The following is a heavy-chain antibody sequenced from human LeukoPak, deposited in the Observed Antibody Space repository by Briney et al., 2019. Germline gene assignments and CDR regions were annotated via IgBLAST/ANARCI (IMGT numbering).Heavy chain of an antibody. CDR1: GGSISSYY. D-gene: IGHD5-24*01. V-gene: IGHV4-59*12. J-gene: IGHJ4*02. CDR2: IYYSGST. Sequence: SETLSLTCTVSGGSISSYYWSWIRQPPGKGLEWIGYIYYSGSTNYNPSLKSRVTISVDTSKNQFSLKLSSVTAADTAVYYCARELRRDGRRFDYWGQGTLVTVSS. CDR3: ARELRRDGRRFDY.